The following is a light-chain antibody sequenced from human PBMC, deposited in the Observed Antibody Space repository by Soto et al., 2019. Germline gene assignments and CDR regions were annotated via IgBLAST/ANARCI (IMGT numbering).Light chain of an antibody. CDR2: DAS. Sequence: EIVLTQSPATLSLSPGERATLSCWASQSVNRYLVWYQQKPGQAPRLLMYDASKRATGIPDRFSGSGSGTDFTLTISRLEPEDFAVYYCQQHGTSPITFGQGTRLEIK. CDR1: QSVNRY. J-gene: IGKJ5*01. V-gene: IGKV3-20*01. CDR3: QQHGTSPIT.